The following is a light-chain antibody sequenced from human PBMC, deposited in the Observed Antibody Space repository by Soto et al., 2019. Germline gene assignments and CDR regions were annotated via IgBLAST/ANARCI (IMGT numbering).Light chain of an antibody. J-gene: IGKJ2*01. CDR2: GSS. Sequence: EIVLTQSPGTLSLSPGERATLSCRASQSVSGNYVAWYQQKPGQSPRLLIYGSSDRPTGIPDRFSGSGSGTDFSLTITRVEPEDVAVYYCQQYGSSPPYTFGQGTKLEIK. V-gene: IGKV3-20*01. CDR1: QSVSGNY. CDR3: QQYGSSPPYT.